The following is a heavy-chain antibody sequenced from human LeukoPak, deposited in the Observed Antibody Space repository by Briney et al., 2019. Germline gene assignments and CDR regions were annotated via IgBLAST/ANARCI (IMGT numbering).Heavy chain of an antibody. CDR1: GFTFSSYE. V-gene: IGHV3-48*03. CDR3: ARDARITMVRGVIITKNDY. Sequence: GGSLRLSCAASGFTFSSYEMNWVRQAPGKGLEWVSYISGSGSTIYYADSVKGRFTISRDNAKNSLYLQMNSLRAEDTAVYYCARDARITMVRGVIITKNDYWGQGTLVTVSS. J-gene: IGHJ4*02. CDR2: ISGSGSTI. D-gene: IGHD3-10*01.